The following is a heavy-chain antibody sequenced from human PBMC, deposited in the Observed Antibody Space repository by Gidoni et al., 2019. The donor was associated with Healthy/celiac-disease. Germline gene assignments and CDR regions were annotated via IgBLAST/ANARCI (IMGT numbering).Heavy chain of an antibody. V-gene: IGHV3-23*01. CDR3: AKGLDYYDSSGYYAGPTHFDY. J-gene: IGHJ4*02. D-gene: IGHD3-22*01. Sequence: TISRDNSKNTLYLQMNSLRAEDTAVYYCAKGLDYYDSSGYYAGPTHFDYWGQGTLVTVSS.